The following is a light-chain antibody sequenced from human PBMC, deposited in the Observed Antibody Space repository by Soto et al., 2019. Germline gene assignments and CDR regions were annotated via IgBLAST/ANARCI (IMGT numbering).Light chain of an antibody. J-gene: IGKJ2*01. CDR3: QQYCGSPMYT. V-gene: IGKV3-20*01. Sequence: EIVLTQSPGTLSLSPGERATLSCRASQSVSSSYLAWYQQKPGQAPRLLIYGAYSRAAGIPDRFSGSGSGTDFTLTISRLEPEDFAVYYCQQYCGSPMYTFGQGTKLEIK. CDR2: GAY. CDR1: QSVSSSY.